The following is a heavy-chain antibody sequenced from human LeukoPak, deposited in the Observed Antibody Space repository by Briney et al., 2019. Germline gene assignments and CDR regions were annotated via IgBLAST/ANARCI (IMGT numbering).Heavy chain of an antibody. CDR1: GYTFITFY. CDR2: INPSSGTT. CDR3: AREGSGWTLGLGLSNWFDP. D-gene: IGHD6-19*01. J-gene: IGHJ5*02. Sequence: EASVKVSCKASGYTFITFYMHWVRQAPGQGLEWMGIINPSSGTTSYAQKFQGRVSMTRDTSTSTLYLDLSSLKSEDTAVYYCAREGSGWTLGLGLSNWFDPWGQGTLVTVSS. V-gene: IGHV1-46*01.